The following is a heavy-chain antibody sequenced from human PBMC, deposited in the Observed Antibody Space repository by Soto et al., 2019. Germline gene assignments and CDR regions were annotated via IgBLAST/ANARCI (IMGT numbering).Heavy chain of an antibody. D-gene: IGHD6-19*01. Sequence: QVQLVQSGAEVKKPGASVKVSCKASGYTFTGYYMHWVRQAPGQGLEWMGWINPNSGGTNYAQKFQGRVTMTRDTSISTAYMELSRLRSDDTAVYYCAREPRPYSIGWYGLCAFDIWGQGTMVTVSS. CDR1: GYTFTGYY. V-gene: IGHV1-2*02. J-gene: IGHJ3*02. CDR2: INPNSGGT. CDR3: AREPRPYSIGWYGLCAFDI.